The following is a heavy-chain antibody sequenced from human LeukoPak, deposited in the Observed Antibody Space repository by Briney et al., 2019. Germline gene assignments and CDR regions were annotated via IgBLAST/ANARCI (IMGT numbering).Heavy chain of an antibody. J-gene: IGHJ4*02. CDR3: AKIRNYYGSGSPDY. CDR2: ISGSGGST. V-gene: IGHV3-23*01. D-gene: IGHD3-10*01. Sequence: PGGSLRLSCAASGFTFSSYGMSWVRQAPGKGLEWVSAISGSGGSTYYADSVKGRFTISRDNSKNTLYLQTNSQRAEDTAVYYCAKIRNYYGSGSPDYWGQGTLVTVSS. CDR1: GFTFSSYG.